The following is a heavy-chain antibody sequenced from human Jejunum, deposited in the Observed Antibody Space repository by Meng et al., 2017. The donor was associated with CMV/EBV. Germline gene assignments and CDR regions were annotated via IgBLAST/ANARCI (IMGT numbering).Heavy chain of an antibody. Sequence: CGASGWSLDSDSMAWVRQARGKGLERVSSISSSGGFVYYADSVKGRFTISRDKHKNSVYLDMNSRRAEDTGIYYCAKERIYDIDYWGQGVRVTVSS. CDR3: AKERIYDIDY. J-gene: IGHJ4*02. CDR2: ISSSGGFV. D-gene: IGHD5/OR15-5a*01. V-gene: IGHV3-21*01. CDR1: GWSLDSDS.